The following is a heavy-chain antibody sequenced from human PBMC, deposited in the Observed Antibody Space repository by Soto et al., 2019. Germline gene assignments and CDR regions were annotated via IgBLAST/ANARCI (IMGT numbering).Heavy chain of an antibody. J-gene: IGHJ6*02. CDR1: GGSFSGYY. V-gene: IGHV4-34*01. Sequence: PSETLSLTCAVYGGSFSGYYWSWIRQPPGKGLEWIGEINHSGSTNHNPSLKSRVTISVDTSKNQFSLKLSSVTAADTAVYYCARCRRGFVDWRPTAGYYGMDAWGQGTTVTVSS. CDR3: ARCRRGFVDWRPTAGYYGMDA. CDR2: INHSGST. D-gene: IGHD3-3*01.